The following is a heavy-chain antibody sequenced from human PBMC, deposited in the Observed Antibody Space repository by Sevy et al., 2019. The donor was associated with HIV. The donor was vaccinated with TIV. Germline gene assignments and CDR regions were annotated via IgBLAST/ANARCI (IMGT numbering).Heavy chain of an antibody. CDR1: GFTFSSYS. J-gene: IGHJ4*02. CDR3: AREVGNIADPPALGPFGY. Sequence: GSLRLSCAASGFTFSSYSMNWVRQAPGKGLEWVSSISSSSSYIYYADSVKGPFTISRDNAKNSLYLQMNSLRAEDTAVYYCAREVGNIADPPALGPFGYWGQGTLVTVSS. V-gene: IGHV3-21*01. CDR2: ISSSSSYI. D-gene: IGHD6-6*01.